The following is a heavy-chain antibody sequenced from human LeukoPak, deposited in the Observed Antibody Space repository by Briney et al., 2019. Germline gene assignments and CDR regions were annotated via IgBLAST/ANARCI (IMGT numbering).Heavy chain of an antibody. J-gene: IGHJ3*02. CDR3: ARDLYPTVALYCSGDSCYGAELRGGPFDI. V-gene: IGHV1-2*02. D-gene: IGHD2-15*01. CDR2: INPNSGGT. Sequence: ASVKVSCKASGYTFTGYYMHWVRQAPGQGLEWMGWINPNSGGTNYAQKFQGRVTMTRDTSISTAYMELSRLRSDDTAVYYCARDLYPTVALYCSGDSCYGAELRGGPFDIWGQGTMVTASS. CDR1: GYTFTGYY.